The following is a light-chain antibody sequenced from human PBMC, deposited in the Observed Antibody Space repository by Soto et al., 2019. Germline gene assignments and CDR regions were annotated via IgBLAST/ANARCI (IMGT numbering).Light chain of an antibody. CDR3: AAWDDSLNGYV. J-gene: IGLJ1*01. CDR1: SSNIGSNT. Sequence: QTVVTQPPSASGTPGQRVTISCSGSSSNIGSNTVNWYQQLPGTAPKLLIYSNNQRPSGGPDRFSGSKSGTSASLAISGLQSEDEADYDCAAWDDSLNGYVFGTGTKVAVL. CDR2: SNN. V-gene: IGLV1-44*01.